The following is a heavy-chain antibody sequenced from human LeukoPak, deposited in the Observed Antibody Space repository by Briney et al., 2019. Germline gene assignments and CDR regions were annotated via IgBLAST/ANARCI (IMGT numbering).Heavy chain of an antibody. CDR3: ARLRRNSDRSDFFYYYDH. D-gene: IGHD3-22*01. Sequence: PGGSLRLSCAASGFTFSDYYMSWIRQAPGKGLEWVASVNTVSSYIYYADSMRGRFTISRDNAKNSLFLQMNSLRAEDTAVYYCARLRRNSDRSDFFYYYDHWGQGTLVTVSS. CDR1: GFTFSDYY. CDR2: VNTVSSYI. J-gene: IGHJ4*02. V-gene: IGHV3-11*06.